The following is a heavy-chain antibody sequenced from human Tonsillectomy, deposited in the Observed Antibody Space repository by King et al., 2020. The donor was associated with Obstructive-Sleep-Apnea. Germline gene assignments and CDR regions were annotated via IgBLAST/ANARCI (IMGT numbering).Heavy chain of an antibody. CDR1: GGSFSAYY. J-gene: IGHJ4*02. Sequence: VQLQQWGAGLLKPSETLSLTCAVYGGSFSAYYWSWIRQPPGKGLEWIGEINHSGGTNYNPSLKSQVTISGDTSKNQFSLKLSSVTAADTAVYYCARGGSKAGTFFSPRVGFDYWGQGTLVTVSS. CDR3: ARGGSKAGTFFSPRVGFDY. D-gene: IGHD6-19*01. CDR2: INHSGGT. V-gene: IGHV4-34*01.